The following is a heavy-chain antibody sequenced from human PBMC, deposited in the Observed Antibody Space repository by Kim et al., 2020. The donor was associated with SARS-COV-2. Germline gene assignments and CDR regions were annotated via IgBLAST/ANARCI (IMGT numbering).Heavy chain of an antibody. D-gene: IGHD3-22*01. CDR1: GGSISSSSYY. V-gene: IGHV4-39*01. CDR3: ASRVVVITVFVV. CDR2: IYYCGIT. J-gene: IGHJ3*01. Sequence: SETLSLTCTVSGGSISSSSYYWGWIRQPPGKGLVWIGLIYYCGITYYNPSLKSRVTISVDTSNNQFSLKLISVTAAVTAVCYCASRVVVITVFVVW.